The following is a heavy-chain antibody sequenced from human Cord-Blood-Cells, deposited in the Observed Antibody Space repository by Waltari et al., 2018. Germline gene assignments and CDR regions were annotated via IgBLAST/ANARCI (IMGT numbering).Heavy chain of an antibody. CDR2: NSSSTSYI. CDR1: GFPLGSYS. V-gene: IGHV3-21*01. CDR3: ARDLGSGSSLNWFDP. D-gene: IGHD3-10*01. Sequence: EVQLVESGGGLVKHGGSLRLSCAASGFPLGSYSLNWVRQAPGKGLEGFSSNSSSTSYIYYADSVKGRFTISRDNAKNSLYLQMNSLRAEDTAVYYCARDLGSGSSLNWFDPWGQGTLVTVSS. J-gene: IGHJ5*02.